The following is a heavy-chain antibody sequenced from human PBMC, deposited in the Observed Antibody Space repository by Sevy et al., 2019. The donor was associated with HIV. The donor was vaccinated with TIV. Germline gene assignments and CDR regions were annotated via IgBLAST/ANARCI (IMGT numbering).Heavy chain of an antibody. Sequence: GGSLRLSCAASGFAVSNNYMTWVRQAPGTGLEWVSMIYSGGPTYYAVSVRGGFTISWDNSKNTLYLQMNSLRVDDTAVYFCARGPQRSLQYALDYWGQGTLVTVSS. CDR2: IYSGGPT. V-gene: IGHV3-66*01. CDR3: ARGPQRSLQYALDY. CDR1: GFAVSNNY. J-gene: IGHJ4*02. D-gene: IGHD1-1*01.